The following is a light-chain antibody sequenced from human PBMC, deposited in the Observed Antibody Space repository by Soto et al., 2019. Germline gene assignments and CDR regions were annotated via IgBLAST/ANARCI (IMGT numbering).Light chain of an antibody. CDR1: LTIDNY. Sequence: DIQMTQSPSSLSASVGDRVTITCRASLTIDNYLNWYQQKPGKAPKLLIYAVSRLQSGVPSRFSGSGSGTDFTLTISSLQPEDFATYYCQQTYITPLAFGGGTKVDFK. CDR2: AVS. CDR3: QQTYITPLA. J-gene: IGKJ4*01. V-gene: IGKV1-39*01.